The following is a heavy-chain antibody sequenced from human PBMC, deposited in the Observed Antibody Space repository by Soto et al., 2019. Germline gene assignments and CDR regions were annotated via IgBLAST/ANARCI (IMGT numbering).Heavy chain of an antibody. CDR2: ISYDGSNK. D-gene: IGHD2-15*01. V-gene: IGHV3-30*18. CDR3: AKDWAIVVVVAALDY. J-gene: IGHJ4*02. CDR1: GFTFSSYG. Sequence: GGSLRLSCAASGFTFSSYGMHWVRQAPGKGLEWVAVISYDGSNKYYADSVKGRFTISRDNSKNTLYLQMNSLRAEDTAVYYCAKDWAIVVVVAALDYWGQGTLVTVSS.